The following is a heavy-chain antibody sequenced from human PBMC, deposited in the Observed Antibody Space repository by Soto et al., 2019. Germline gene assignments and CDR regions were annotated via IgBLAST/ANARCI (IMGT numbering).Heavy chain of an antibody. Sequence: VASGKVSCKASGYTFTRYYINWVRHTTGQGLEWMGWMNPNSGNTGCAQKFQGRVTMTGSTSISTAYMELSSLRSEDTAVYYCARSRNRVRPDMDVWGKGTTVTVSS. CDR1: GYTFTRYY. CDR2: MNPNSGNT. D-gene: IGHD3-10*01. CDR3: ARSRNRVRPDMDV. V-gene: IGHV1-8*01. J-gene: IGHJ6*03.